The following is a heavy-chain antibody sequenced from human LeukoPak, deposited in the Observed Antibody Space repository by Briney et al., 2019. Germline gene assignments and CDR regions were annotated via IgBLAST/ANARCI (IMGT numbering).Heavy chain of an antibody. CDR1: GFTFSRYS. CDR2: ISSSSSTI. J-gene: IGHJ4*02. Sequence: PGGSLRLSCAASGFTFSRYSMNWVRQAPGKGLEWVSYISSSSSTIYYADSVKGRFTISRDNAKNSLDLQMNSLRDDDTAVYYCARDRGYWGQGTLVTVSS. CDR3: ARDRGY. V-gene: IGHV3-48*02.